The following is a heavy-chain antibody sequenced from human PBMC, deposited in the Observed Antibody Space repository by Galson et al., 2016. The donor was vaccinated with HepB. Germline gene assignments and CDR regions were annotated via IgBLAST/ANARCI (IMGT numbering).Heavy chain of an antibody. D-gene: IGHD3-22*01. CDR1: GFTFSDYY. V-gene: IGHV3-11*06. CDR2: ITSSSSYT. CDR3: ARSYYYDSMPFDY. Sequence: LRLSCAASGFTFSDYYMSWIRQAPGKGLEWVSYITSSSSYTNYADSVKGRFTISRDNAKNSLYLQMNSLRAEDTAVYYCARSYYYDSMPFDYWGQGTLVTVSS. J-gene: IGHJ4*02.